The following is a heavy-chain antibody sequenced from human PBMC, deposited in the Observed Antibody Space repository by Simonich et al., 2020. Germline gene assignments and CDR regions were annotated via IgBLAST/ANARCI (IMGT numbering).Heavy chain of an antibody. V-gene: IGHV3-7*01. CDR3: ARDGLGTAYYYYMDV. CDR1: GFTFSSYW. D-gene: IGHD7-27*01. Sequence: EVQLVESGGGLVQPGGSLRLSCAASGFTFSSYWMNWFRQAPGKGLEWGANMKQDGSEKYYVDSVKVRFTISRDNAKNALYMQMNSLRAGDKAVYYCARDGLGTAYYYYMDVWGKGTTVTVSS. J-gene: IGHJ6*03. CDR2: MKQDGSEK.